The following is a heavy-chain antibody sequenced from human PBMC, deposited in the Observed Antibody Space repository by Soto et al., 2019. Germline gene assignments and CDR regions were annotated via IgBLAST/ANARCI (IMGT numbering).Heavy chain of an antibody. V-gene: IGHV3-23*04. CDR2: ISGSGGST. CDR3: AKMQGPTAYYYARDV. Sequence: EVQLVESGGGLVQPGGSLRLSCRTSGFTFSNYAMSWVRQAPGKGLEWVSGISGSGGSTYYADSVKGRFAISRDNSKNIQYLQSHRQGIEVSAVYYCAKMQGPTAYYYARDVWGQLPTVTVS. D-gene: IGHD1-1*01. CDR1: GFTFSNYA. J-gene: IGHJ6*02.